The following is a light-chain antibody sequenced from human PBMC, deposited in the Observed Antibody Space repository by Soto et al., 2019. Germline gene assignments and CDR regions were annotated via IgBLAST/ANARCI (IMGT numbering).Light chain of an antibody. CDR1: QSISGT. CDR3: QQYNNWPPT. CDR2: GAS. Sequence: EIVMTQSPSTLSVSPGGRATLSCRASQSISGTLAWYQQKPGQAPRLLIYGASTRATGIPARFGGSGSGTEFTLTISSLQSEDFAVYYCQQYNNWPPTFGQGTKVDIK. V-gene: IGKV3-15*01. J-gene: IGKJ1*01.